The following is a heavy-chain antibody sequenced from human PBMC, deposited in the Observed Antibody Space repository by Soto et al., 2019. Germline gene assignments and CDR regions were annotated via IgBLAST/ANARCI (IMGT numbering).Heavy chain of an antibody. J-gene: IGHJ5*02. CDR3: AKGGSGSYYVNGFDP. CDR1: GFTFTTYA. CDR2: ISGTGGST. V-gene: IGHV3-23*01. Sequence: EVQLLESGGGLLQPGGSLRLSCAASGFTFTTYAMCWVRQAPGKGLEWVSSISGTGGSTNYADSVKGRFTISRDNSKNTLYLQLNSLRAEDTAVYYCAKGGSGSYYVNGFDPWGQGTLVTVSS. D-gene: IGHD1-26*01.